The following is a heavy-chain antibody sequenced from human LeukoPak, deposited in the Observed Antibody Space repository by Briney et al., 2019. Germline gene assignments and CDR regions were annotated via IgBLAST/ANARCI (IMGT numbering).Heavy chain of an antibody. CDR1: GFTFCSYS. D-gene: IGHD1-26*01. J-gene: IGHJ4*02. CDR2: ISSSSSTI. CDR3: ARLGGSYGY. Sequence: PGGSLRLSCAASGFTFCSYSMNWVRQALGKGLEWVSYISSSSSTIYYADSVKGRFTISRDNAKNSLYLQMNSLRAEDTAVYYCARLGGSYGYWGQGALVTVSS. V-gene: IGHV3-48*04.